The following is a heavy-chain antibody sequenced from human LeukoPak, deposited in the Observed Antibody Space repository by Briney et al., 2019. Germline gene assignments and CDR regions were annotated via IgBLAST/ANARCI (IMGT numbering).Heavy chain of an antibody. CDR3: AWWRVIAAAGIDY. D-gene: IGHD6-13*01. CDR2: INHSGST. V-gene: IGHV4-34*01. CDR1: GGSFSGYY. Sequence: SETLSLTCAVYGGSFSGYYWSWIRQPPGKGLEWIGEINHSGSTNYNPSLKSRVTISVDTSKNQFSLKLSSVTAADTAVYYCAWWRVIAAAGIDYWGQGTLVTVSS. J-gene: IGHJ4*02.